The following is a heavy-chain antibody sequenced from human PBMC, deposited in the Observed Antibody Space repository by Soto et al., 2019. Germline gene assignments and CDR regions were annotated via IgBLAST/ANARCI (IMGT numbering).Heavy chain of an antibody. V-gene: IGHV1-18*01. CDR1: CYTFINYG. CDR3: ARGSRHGMNV. CDR2: ISTYNGNT. J-gene: IGHJ6*02. Sequence: QVQLVQSGAEVKKPGASVKVSCKASCYTFINYGISWVRQAPGQGLEWSGWISTYNGNTEYAQKVQGRGTMTTDTSPRTAYMGLRSPGADVPAVYYCARGSRHGMNVWSQGTTGSVTS.